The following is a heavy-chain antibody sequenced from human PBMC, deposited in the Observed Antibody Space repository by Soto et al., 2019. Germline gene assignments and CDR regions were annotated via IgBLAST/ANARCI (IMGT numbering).Heavy chain of an antibody. D-gene: IGHD5-12*01. V-gene: IGHV4-30-2*06. J-gene: IGHJ4*02. Sequence: QLRLQESGSGVVKTSESLSLTCTVFGASISYGGYSWSWIRHSPVRGLEWFGHIANLENTYFNSSFKSRVSISIDRTNNHFSLKVTSMTAADKGRYFCVRGGGNDPFEYWGQVILVPVSS. CDR3: VRGGGNDPFEY. CDR2: IANLENT. CDR1: GASISYGGYS.